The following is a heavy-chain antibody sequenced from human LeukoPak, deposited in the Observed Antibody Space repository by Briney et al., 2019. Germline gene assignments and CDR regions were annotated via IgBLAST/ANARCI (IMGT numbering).Heavy chain of an antibody. CDR1: GFTVSSNY. V-gene: IGHV3-66*01. CDR2: IYSGGST. Sequence: PGGSLRLSCAASGFTVSSNYMSWVRQAPGKGLEWVSVIYSGGSTYYADSVKGRFTISRDNSKNTLYLQMNSLRAEDTAVYYCARNYYYYYYMDVWGKGTTVTISS. CDR3: ARNYYYYYYMDV. J-gene: IGHJ6*03.